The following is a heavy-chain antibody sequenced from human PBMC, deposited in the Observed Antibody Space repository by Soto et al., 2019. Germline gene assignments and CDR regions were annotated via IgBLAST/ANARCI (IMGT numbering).Heavy chain of an antibody. CDR1: GFTFDDYA. V-gene: IGHV3-9*01. Sequence: EVQLVESGEGLVQPGRSLRLSCAASGFTFDDYAMHWVRQAPGKGLEWVSGISWNSGSIGYADSVKGRFTISRDNAKNSLYLQMNRLRAEDTALYYCAKFSLAVAGRDPSLDLWGRGTLVTVSS. CDR2: ISWNSGSI. CDR3: AKFSLAVAGRDPSLDL. J-gene: IGHJ2*01. D-gene: IGHD6-19*01.